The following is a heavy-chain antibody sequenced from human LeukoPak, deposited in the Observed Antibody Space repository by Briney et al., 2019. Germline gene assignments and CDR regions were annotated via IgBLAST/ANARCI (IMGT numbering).Heavy chain of an antibody. CDR1: GGSFSGYY. CDR2: INHSGST. D-gene: IGHD3-22*01. V-gene: IGHV4-34*01. Sequence: SETLSLTCAVYGGSFSGYYWSWIRQPPGKGLEWIGEINHSGSTNYNPSLKSRVTISVDTSKNQFSLKLSSVTAADTAVYYCARGGSAGWLFFPNWFDPWGQGTLVTVSS. CDR3: ARGGSAGWLFFPNWFDP. J-gene: IGHJ5*02.